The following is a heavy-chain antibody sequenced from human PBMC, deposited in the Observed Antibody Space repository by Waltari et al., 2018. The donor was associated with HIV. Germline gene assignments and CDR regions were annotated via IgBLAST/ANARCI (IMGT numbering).Heavy chain of an antibody. CDR3: VKDRGTFTMINEY. V-gene: IGHV3-30*18. J-gene: IGHJ4*02. Sequence: QVQLVESGGGVVQPGRSLSLSWAASGFPFSNSAMPWVRQAPGKGLEWVAVISYDGNNKNYADSVKGRFTISRDNSKNTLYLQMNSLRADDTALYYCVKDRGTFTMINEYWGQGTLVTVSS. D-gene: IGHD3-22*01. CDR2: ISYDGNNK. CDR1: GFPFSNSA.